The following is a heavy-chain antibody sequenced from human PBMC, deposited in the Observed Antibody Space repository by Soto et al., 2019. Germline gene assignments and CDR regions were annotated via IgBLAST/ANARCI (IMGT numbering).Heavy chain of an antibody. CDR1: GFTFSSYW. CDR3: ARGRVGIAAAATAY. J-gene: IGHJ4*02. V-gene: IGHV3-7*01. Sequence: GGSLRLSCAASGFTFSSYWMSWVRQAPGKGLEWVANIKQDGSEKYYVDSVKGRFTISRDNAKNSLYLQMNSLRAEDTAVYYCARGRVGIAAAATAYWGQGTLVTVSS. D-gene: IGHD6-13*01. CDR2: IKQDGSEK.